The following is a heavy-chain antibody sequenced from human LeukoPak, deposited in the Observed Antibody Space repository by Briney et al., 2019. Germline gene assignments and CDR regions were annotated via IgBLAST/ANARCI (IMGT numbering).Heavy chain of an antibody. V-gene: IGHV4-59*08. CDR3: ARTIAAAGSDWFDP. Sequence: SETLSLTCTVSGGSISTYYWSWLRQPTGKGLEWIGYIYYSGSNNYHPSLKSRVTISVDTSKNQLSLKLSSVNAADTAVYYCARTIAAAGSDWFDPWGQGTLVTVSS. CDR2: IYYSGSN. CDR1: GGSISTYY. D-gene: IGHD6-13*01. J-gene: IGHJ5*02.